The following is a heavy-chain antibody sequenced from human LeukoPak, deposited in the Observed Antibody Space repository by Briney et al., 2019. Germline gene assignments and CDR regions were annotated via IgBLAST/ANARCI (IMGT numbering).Heavy chain of an antibody. J-gene: IGHJ6*02. V-gene: IGHV4-34*01. CDR3: AGSHIVVVPAGRGWDYYYYGMDV. Sequence: SETLSLTCAVYGGSFRGYYWSGIRQPPGKGLEGIGEINHSGRTNYNPSLKSRVTISVDTSKNQFSLKLSSATAADTAVYYCAGSHIVVVPAGRGWDYYYYGMDVWGQGTTVTVSS. CDR2: INHSGRT. D-gene: IGHD2-2*01. CDR1: GGSFRGYY.